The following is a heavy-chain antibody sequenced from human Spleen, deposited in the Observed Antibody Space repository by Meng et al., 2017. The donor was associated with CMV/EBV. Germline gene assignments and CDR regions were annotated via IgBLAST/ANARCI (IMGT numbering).Heavy chain of an antibody. J-gene: IGHJ4*02. CDR2: INPNTGAT. V-gene: IGHV1-2*02. D-gene: IGHD3-16*02. CDR3: ARVPVSVSGPWSRHGLSDPSYYFDY. CDR1: GYTFTAYY. Sequence: ASVKVSCKGSGYTFTAYYLHWVRQAPGQGLEWMGWINPNTGATVSAQKFQGRVTMTRDTSISTAYMEVGRLTSDDTAVYYCARVPVSVSGPWSRHGLSDPSYYFDYWGQGTLVTVSS.